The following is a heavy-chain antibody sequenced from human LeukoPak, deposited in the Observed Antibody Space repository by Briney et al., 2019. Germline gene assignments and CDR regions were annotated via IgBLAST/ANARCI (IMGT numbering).Heavy chain of an antibody. D-gene: IGHD6-19*01. V-gene: IGHV3-7*01. CDR1: GFTFSSYW. CDR2: IKQDGSEK. Sequence: PGGSLRLSCAASGFTFSSYWMSWVRQAPGKGLEWVANIKQDGSEKYYVDSAKGRFTISRDNAKNSLYLQMNSLRAEDTAVYYCASGPYVQWLAPFDYWGQGTLVTVSS. CDR3: ASGPYVQWLAPFDY. J-gene: IGHJ4*02.